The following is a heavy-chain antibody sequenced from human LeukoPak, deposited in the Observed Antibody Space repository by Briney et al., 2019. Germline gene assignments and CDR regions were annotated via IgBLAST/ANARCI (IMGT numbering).Heavy chain of an antibody. J-gene: IGHJ4*02. CDR3: ARGENYYDSSGYYPDSY. D-gene: IGHD3-22*01. CDR1: GGSISSGSYY. CDR2: IYTSGST. Sequence: SETLSLTCTVSGGSISSGSYYWSWIRQPAGKGLEWIGRIYTSGSTNYNPSLKSRVTMSVDTSKNQFSLKLSSVTAADTAVYYCARGENYYDSSGYYPDSYWGQGTLVTVSS. V-gene: IGHV4-61*02.